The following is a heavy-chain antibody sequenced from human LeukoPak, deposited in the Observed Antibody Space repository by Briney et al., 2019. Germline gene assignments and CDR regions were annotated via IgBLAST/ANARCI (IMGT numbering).Heavy chain of an antibody. V-gene: IGHV3-30-3*01. CDR1: GFTFSSYA. CDR2: ISYDGSNK. Sequence: QSGGSLRLSCAASGFTFSSYAMHWVRQAPGKGLEWVAVISYDGSNKYYADSVKGRFTISRDNAKNSMYLQMNSLRAEDTAVYYCARAGLYAGSGLDFWGQGTLVTVSS. CDR3: ARAGLYAGSGLDF. J-gene: IGHJ4*02. D-gene: IGHD2-8*01.